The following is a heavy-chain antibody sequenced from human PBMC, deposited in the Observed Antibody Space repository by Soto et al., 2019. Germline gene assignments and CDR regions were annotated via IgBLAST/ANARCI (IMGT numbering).Heavy chain of an antibody. D-gene: IGHD3-3*01. V-gene: IGHV3-21*01. CDR2: ISSSSSYI. CDR3: ARVDTIRYYYYMDV. Sequence: GGSLRLSCAASGFTFSSCSMNWVRQAPGKGLEWVSSISSSSSYIYYADSVKGRFTISRDNAKNSLYLQMNSLRAEDTAVYYCARVDTIRYYYYMDVWGKGTTVTVSS. J-gene: IGHJ6*03. CDR1: GFTFSSCS.